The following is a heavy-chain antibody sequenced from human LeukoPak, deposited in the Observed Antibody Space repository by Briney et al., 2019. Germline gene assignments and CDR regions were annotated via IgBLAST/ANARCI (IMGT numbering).Heavy chain of an antibody. D-gene: IGHD3-10*01. CDR3: ARVTPIWFGEAHFDY. J-gene: IGHJ4*02. CDR1: GYTFTGYY. V-gene: IGHV1-2*02. CDR2: INPNSGGT. Sequence: ASVKASCKASGYTFTGYYMHWVRQAPGQGLEWMGWINPNSGGTNYAQKFQGRVTMTRDTSISTAYMELSRLRSDDTAVYYCARVTPIWFGEAHFDYWGQGTLVTVSS.